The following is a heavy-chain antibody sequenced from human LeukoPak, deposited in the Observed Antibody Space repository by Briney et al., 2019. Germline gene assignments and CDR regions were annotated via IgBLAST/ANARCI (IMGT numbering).Heavy chain of an antibody. V-gene: IGHV3-23*01. J-gene: IGHJ5*02. CDR1: GFTFSSYA. D-gene: IGHD3-3*01. CDR2: ISGSGGST. CDR3: AKEAKRITIFGVVENWFDP. Sequence: SGGSLRLSCAASGFTFSSYAMSWVRQAPGKGLEWVSAISGSGGSTYYADSVKGRLTISRDNSKNTLYLQMNSLRAEDTAVYYCAKEAKRITIFGVVENWFDPWGQGTLVTVSS.